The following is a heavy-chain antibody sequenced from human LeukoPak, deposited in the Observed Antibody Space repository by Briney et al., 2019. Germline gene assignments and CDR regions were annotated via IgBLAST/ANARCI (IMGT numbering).Heavy chain of an antibody. D-gene: IGHD2-8*01. CDR3: ARDRRTNGVCYNDY. V-gene: IGHV4-59*01. CDR2: IYYSGST. J-gene: IGHJ4*02. CDR1: GGSISSYY. Sequence: PSKTLSLTCTVSGGSISSYYWSWIRQPPGKGLEWIGYIYYSGSTNYNPSLKSRVTISVDTSKNQFSLKLSSVTAADTAVYYCARDRRTNGVCYNDYWGQGTLVTVSS.